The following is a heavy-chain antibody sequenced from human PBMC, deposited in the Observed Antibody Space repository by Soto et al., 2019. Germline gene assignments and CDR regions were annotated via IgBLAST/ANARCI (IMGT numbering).Heavy chain of an antibody. J-gene: IGHJ4*02. Sequence: QVQLVESGGGVVQPGRSLRLSCAASGFTFSSYGMHWVRQAPGKGLEWVAVIWYDGSNKYYADSVKGRFTISRDNSKNTLYLQMNSLRAEDTAVYYCAKTQGEPHRDYFDYWGQGTLVTVSS. CDR2: IWYDGSNK. CDR1: GFTFSSYG. D-gene: IGHD3-10*01. V-gene: IGHV3-33*06. CDR3: AKTQGEPHRDYFDY.